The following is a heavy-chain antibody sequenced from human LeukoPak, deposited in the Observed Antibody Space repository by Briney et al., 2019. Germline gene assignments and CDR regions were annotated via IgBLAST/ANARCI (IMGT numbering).Heavy chain of an antibody. V-gene: IGHV6-1*01. CDR2: TYYRSKWYS. J-gene: IGHJ3*02. CDR1: GDSVSSNSAA. Sequence: SQTLSLTCAISGDSVSSNSAAWNWIRQSPSRGLEWLGRTYYRSKWYSDYAVSVKSRITINPDTSKNQFSLQLNSVTPEDTAVYYCARDRFPRVAVAGTRGGFDIWGQGTMVTVSS. D-gene: IGHD6-19*01. CDR3: ARDRFPRVAVAGTRGGFDI.